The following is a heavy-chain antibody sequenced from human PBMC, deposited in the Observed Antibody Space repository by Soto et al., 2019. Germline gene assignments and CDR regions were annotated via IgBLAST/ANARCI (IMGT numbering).Heavy chain of an antibody. Sequence: PGGSLRLSCAASGFTFSSYSMNWVRQAPGKGLEWVSYISSSSSTIYYADSVKGRFTISRDNAKNSLYLQMNSLRDEDTAVYYCASIREYYYDSSGYYRGAFDIWGQGTMVTV. V-gene: IGHV3-48*02. CDR3: ASIREYYYDSSGYYRGAFDI. CDR2: ISSSSSTI. J-gene: IGHJ3*02. CDR1: GFTFSSYS. D-gene: IGHD3-22*01.